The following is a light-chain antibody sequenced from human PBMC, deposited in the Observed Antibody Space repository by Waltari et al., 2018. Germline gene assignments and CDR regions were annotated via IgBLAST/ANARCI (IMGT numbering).Light chain of an antibody. V-gene: IGKV1-5*03. Sequence: DVQMTQSPSTLSASVGDRVTITCRASQSVSSWLAWYQQKPGKATKLMIYSAVRLESGVPSRFSGSVSWSEFTLTIISLQPDDFSTYYCQQYNANSRTFGQGTNVDIK. CDR3: QQYNANSRT. CDR2: SAV. CDR1: QSVSSW. J-gene: IGKJ1*01.